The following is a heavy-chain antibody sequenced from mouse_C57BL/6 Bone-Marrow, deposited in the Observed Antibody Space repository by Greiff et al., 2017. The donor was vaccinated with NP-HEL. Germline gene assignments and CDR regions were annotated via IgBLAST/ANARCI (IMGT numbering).Heavy chain of an antibody. J-gene: IGHJ2*01. Sequence: EVKLMESGEGLVKPGGSLKLSCAASGFTFSSYAMSWVRQTPEKRLEWVAYISSGGDYIYYADTVKGRFTISSDNARNTLYLQMSSLKSEDTAMYYCTRDDYGSSFYFDYGGQGTTLTVSS. D-gene: IGHD1-1*01. V-gene: IGHV5-9-1*02. CDR1: GFTFSSYA. CDR2: ISSGGDYI. CDR3: TRDDYGSSFYFDY.